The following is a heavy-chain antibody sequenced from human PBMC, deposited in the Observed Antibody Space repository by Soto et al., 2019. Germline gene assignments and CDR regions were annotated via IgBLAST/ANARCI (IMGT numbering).Heavy chain of an antibody. V-gene: IGHV3-23*01. J-gene: IGHJ4*02. CDR3: VTGGDSRSGYGHY. Sequence: HPGGSLRLSCAASGFTFSDFVMAWVRQAPGKGLEWVSGIGATAYSSSAADSVKGRFIISRDNSKNMMYLEMNSLTAEDTAVYYCVTGGDSRSGYGHYWGQGTLVTVSS. CDR1: GFTFSDFV. CDR2: IGATAYSS. D-gene: IGHD3-3*01.